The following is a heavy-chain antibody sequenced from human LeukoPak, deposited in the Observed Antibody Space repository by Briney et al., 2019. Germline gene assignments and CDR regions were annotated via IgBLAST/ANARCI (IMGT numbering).Heavy chain of an antibody. Sequence: ASVKVSCKASGYTFTGYYMHWVRQAPGQGLEWMGWINPNSGGTNYAQKFQGRVTMTRDTSISTAYMELSRLRSDDTAVYYCARMAKLLWFGEISAFDIWGQGTMVTVSS. J-gene: IGHJ3*02. CDR1: GYTFTGYY. CDR3: ARMAKLLWFGEISAFDI. D-gene: IGHD3-10*01. V-gene: IGHV1-2*02. CDR2: INPNSGGT.